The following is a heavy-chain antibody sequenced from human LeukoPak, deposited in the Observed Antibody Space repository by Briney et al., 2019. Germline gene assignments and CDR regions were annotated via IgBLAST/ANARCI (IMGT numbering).Heavy chain of an antibody. D-gene: IGHD6-19*01. CDR1: GYTFTSYG. CDR2: ISAYNGNT. V-gene: IGHV1-18*01. J-gene: IGHJ1*01. Sequence: ASVKVSCKASGYTFTSYGISWVRQAPGQGLEWMGWISAYNGNTNYTQKLQGRVTMTTDTSTSTAYMELRSLRSDDTAVYYCARDAPGQWPKTPWGQGTLVTVSS. CDR3: ARDAPGQWPKTP.